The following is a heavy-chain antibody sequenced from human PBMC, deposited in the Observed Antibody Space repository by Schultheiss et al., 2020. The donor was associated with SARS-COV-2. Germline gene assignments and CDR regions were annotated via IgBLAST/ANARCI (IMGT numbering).Heavy chain of an antibody. D-gene: IGHD2-15*01. V-gene: IGHV4-4*02. J-gene: IGHJ6*03. CDR2: IYYSGST. CDR3: ARVIVGGYYYYMDV. CDR1: GGSISSSNW. Sequence: SETLSLTCAVSGGSISSSNWWSWVRQPPGKGLEWIGYIYYSGSTNYNPSLKSRVTISVDTSKNQFSLKLSSVTAADTAVYYCARVIVGGYYYYMDVWGKGTTVTVSS.